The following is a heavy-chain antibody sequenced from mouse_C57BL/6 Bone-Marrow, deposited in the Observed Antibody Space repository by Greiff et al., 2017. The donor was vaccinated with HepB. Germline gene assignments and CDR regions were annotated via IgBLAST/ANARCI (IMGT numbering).Heavy chain of an antibody. D-gene: IGHD1-1*01. CDR3: ASLFYGSSYDWYFDV. Sequence: EVKLMESGAELVKPGASVKLSCTASGFNIKDYYMHWVKQRTEQGLEWIGRIDPEDGETKYAPKFQGKATITADTSSNTAYLQLSSLTSEDTAVYYCASLFYGSSYDWYFDVWGTGTTVTVSS. CDR2: IDPEDGET. CDR1: GFNIKDYY. V-gene: IGHV14-2*01. J-gene: IGHJ1*03.